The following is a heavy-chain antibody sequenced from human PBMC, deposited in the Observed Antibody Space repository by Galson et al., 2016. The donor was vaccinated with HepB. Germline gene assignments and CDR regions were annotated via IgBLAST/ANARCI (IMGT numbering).Heavy chain of an antibody. CDR2: IYYSGST. V-gene: IGHV4-31*03. Sequence: TLSLTCNVSGGSISVGHHYWSWIRQHPGKGLEWIGYIYYSGSTYYNPSLKSRLTISVDTSKNQFSLKLRSVTAADTAVYYCARDVVIVLPTATALSYYYYMDVWGKGTTVTVSS. J-gene: IGHJ6*03. CDR1: GGSISVGHHY. CDR3: ARDVVIVLPTATALSYYYYMDV. D-gene: IGHD2/OR15-2a*01.